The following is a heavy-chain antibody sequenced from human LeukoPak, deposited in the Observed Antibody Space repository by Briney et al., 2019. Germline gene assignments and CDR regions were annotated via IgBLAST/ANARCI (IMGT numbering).Heavy chain of an antibody. CDR1: GFTFSSYA. CDR3: AKAEADGAFDI. V-gene: IGHV3-23*01. D-gene: IGHD5-24*01. J-gene: IGHJ3*02. Sequence: GGSLRLSCAASGFTFSSYAMSWVRQAPGKGLEWVSAISGSGGSTYYADSVKGRFTISRDNAKNSLYLQMNSLRAEDTALYYCAKAEADGAFDIWGQGTMVTVSS. CDR2: ISGSGGST.